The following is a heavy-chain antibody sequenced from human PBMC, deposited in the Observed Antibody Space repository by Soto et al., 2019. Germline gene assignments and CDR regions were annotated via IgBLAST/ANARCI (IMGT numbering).Heavy chain of an antibody. D-gene: IGHD3-9*01. J-gene: IGHJ4*02. CDR2: IYTSGTT. CDR3: AREDYYDTGYYVV. CDR1: GRSMSGYY. Sequence: PSETLSLTCTVSGRSMSGYYWSWIRQPAGERLEWIGRIYTSGTTDFNPSLKGRVTMSVDTSKNQFSLKLTSVTAADTALYYCAREDYYDTGYYVVWGQGTQVTGLL. V-gene: IGHV4-4*07.